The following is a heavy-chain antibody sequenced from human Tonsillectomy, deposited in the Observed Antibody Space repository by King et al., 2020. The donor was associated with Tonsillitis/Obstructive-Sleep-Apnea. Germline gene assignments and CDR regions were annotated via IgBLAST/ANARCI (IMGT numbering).Heavy chain of an antibody. CDR3: ARGELWYFDL. V-gene: IGHV1-2*02. CDR2: INPNSGAT. J-gene: IGHJ2*01. CDR1: GYTFIGYY. Sequence: VQLVQSGAEVKKPGASVKVSCKASGYTFIGYYMHWVRQAPGQGLEWMGWINPNSGATNYAQKFQGRVTMTRDTSISTAYMELSRLRSDDTAVYYCARGELWYFDLWGRGTLVTVSS. D-gene: IGHD1-26*01.